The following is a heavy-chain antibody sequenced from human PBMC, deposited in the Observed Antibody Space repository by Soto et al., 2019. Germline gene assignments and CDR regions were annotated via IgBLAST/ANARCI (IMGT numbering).Heavy chain of an antibody. J-gene: IGHJ3*02. CDR3: ARVNPEQQLVRGAFDI. V-gene: IGHV4-61*01. Sequence: SETLSLTCTVSGGSVSSGSYYWSWIRQPPGKGLEWIGYIYYSGSTNYNPSLKSRVTISVDTSKNQFSLKLSSVTAADTAVYYCARVNPEQQLVRGAFDIWGQGTMVTV. CDR2: IYYSGST. CDR1: GGSVSSGSYY. D-gene: IGHD6-13*01.